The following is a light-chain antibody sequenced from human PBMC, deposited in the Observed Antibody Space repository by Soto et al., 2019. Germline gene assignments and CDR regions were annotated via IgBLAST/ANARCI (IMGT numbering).Light chain of an antibody. V-gene: IGKV1-33*01. CDR3: QQYNHLPVT. J-gene: IGKJ4*01. Sequence: DIQMTQSPSSLSASVGARVTITCQASQDISNYLNWFQQRPGKAPKLLIYDASNLQTGVPSRFSGSGSGTDFTFTISSLQPEDIATYYCQQYNHLPVTFGGGTKVEIK. CDR1: QDISNY. CDR2: DAS.